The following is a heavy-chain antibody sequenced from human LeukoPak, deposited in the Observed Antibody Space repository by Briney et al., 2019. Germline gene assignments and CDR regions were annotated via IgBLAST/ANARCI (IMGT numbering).Heavy chain of an antibody. D-gene: IGHD3-22*01. Sequence: PGGSLRLSCAASGFTFSSYGMHWVRQAPGKGLEWVAFIRYDGSNKYYADSVKGRFTISRDNSKNTLYLQMNSLRAEDTAVYYCAKGDYYDSSGAVRDYWGQGTLVTVSS. CDR3: AKGDYYDSSGAVRDY. V-gene: IGHV3-30*02. J-gene: IGHJ4*02. CDR1: GFTFSSYG. CDR2: IRYDGSNK.